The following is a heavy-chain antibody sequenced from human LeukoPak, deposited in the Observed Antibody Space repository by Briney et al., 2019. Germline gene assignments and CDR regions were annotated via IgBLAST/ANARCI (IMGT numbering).Heavy chain of an antibody. CDR3: ARDTPHYDFWSGPIWRYYMDV. Sequence: GRSLRLSCAASGFTFDNYAIHWVRQGPGKGLEWVSGIAWNSGYTVYADSVKVRFTISRDNAKNSLYLQMNSLRAEDTALYYCARDTPHYDFWSGPIWRYYMDVWGKGTTVTVSS. CDR2: IAWNSGYT. CDR1: GFTFDNYA. V-gene: IGHV3-9*01. J-gene: IGHJ6*03. D-gene: IGHD3-3*01.